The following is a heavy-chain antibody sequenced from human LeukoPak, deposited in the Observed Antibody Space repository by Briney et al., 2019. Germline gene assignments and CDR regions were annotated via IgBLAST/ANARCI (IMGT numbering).Heavy chain of an antibody. CDR2: INHSGST. D-gene: IGHD2-15*01. V-gene: IGHV4-34*01. CDR3: ARFEVVAAYFDY. CDR1: GGSFSGYY. Sequence: MPSETLSLTCAVYGGSFSGYYWSWIRQPPGKGLEWIGEINHSGSTNYNPSLKSRVTISVDTSKNQFSLKLSSVTAADTAVYYCARFEVVAAYFDYWGQGTLVTVSS. J-gene: IGHJ4*02.